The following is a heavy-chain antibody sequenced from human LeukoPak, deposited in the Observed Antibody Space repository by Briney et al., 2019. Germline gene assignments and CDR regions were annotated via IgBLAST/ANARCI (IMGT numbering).Heavy chain of an antibody. CDR1: GFTVSSNY. J-gene: IGHJ4*02. CDR2: IYSGGST. D-gene: IGHD3-22*01. V-gene: IGHV3-53*01. CDR3: ARDLDDSTFGY. Sequence: GGSLRLSCAASGFTVSSNYMSWVRRAPGKGLEWVSVIYSGGSTYYADSVKGRFTISRDNSKNTLYLQMNSLRVEDTAVYYCARDLDDSTFGYWGQGTLVTVSS.